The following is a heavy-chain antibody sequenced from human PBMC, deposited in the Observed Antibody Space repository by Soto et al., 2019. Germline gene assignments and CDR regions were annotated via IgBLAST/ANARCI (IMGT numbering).Heavy chain of an antibody. J-gene: IGHJ4*02. CDR2: FDPEDGET. D-gene: IGHD6-13*01. V-gene: IGHV1-24*01. Sequence: GXXVKVSCKVSGYTLTELSMHWVPQAPGKGLEWMGGFDPEDGETIYAQKFQGRVTMTEDTSTDTAYMELSSLRSEDTAVYYCATDVRQQCLYDYWSQETLVTVSS. CDR1: GYTLTELS. CDR3: ATDVRQQCLYDY.